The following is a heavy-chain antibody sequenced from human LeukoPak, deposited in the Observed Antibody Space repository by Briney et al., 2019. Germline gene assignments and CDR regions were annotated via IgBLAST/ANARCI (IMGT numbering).Heavy chain of an antibody. J-gene: IGHJ4*02. CDR3: ARHIDSSGYYYDY. D-gene: IGHD3-22*01. Sequence: SQTLSLTCAVSGGSISSGGYSWSWIRQPPGKGLEWIGYIYHSGSTYYNPSLKSRVTISVDRSKNQFSLKLSSVAAADTAVYYCARHIDSSGYYYDYWGQGTLVTVSS. CDR1: GGSISSGGYS. CDR2: IYHSGST. V-gene: IGHV4-30-2*01.